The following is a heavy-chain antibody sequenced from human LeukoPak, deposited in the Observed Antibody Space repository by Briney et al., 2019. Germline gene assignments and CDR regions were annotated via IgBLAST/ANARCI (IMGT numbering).Heavy chain of an antibody. CDR1: GDSVSNSGAA. CDR2: TYYRSKWYN. V-gene: IGHV6-1*01. CDR3: ARSPRGANNWFDP. Sequence: PSQTLSLTCAISGDSVSNSGAAWNWIRQSPSRGLEWLGSTYYRSKWYNDYAVSVRSRLSINPDTTKNHFSLQLKSVTPDDTAVYYCARSPRGANNWFDPWGQGTLVIVSS. J-gene: IGHJ5*02. D-gene: IGHD1-26*01.